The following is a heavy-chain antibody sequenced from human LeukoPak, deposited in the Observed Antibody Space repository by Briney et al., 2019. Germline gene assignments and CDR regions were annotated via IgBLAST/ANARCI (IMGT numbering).Heavy chain of an antibody. V-gene: IGHV3-7*01. CDR1: GFTFSSHW. J-gene: IGHJ4*02. CDR2: IEQVGSER. Sequence: GGSLRLSCAVSGFTFSSHWMSWVRQAPGKGLEWVANIEQVGSERYYVDTVKGRFTISRDNAKNLLYLQMNSLRAEDTAVYYCARDGFDAGIYFDSWGQGTLVTVSS. D-gene: IGHD3-9*01. CDR3: ARDGFDAGIYFDS.